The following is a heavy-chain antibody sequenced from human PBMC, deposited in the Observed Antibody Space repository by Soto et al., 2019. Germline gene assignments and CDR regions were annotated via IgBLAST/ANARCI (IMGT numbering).Heavy chain of an antibody. D-gene: IGHD1-1*01. V-gene: IGHV3-23*01. CDR3: AKATATSGGAFEI. CDR2: ILVGGST. J-gene: IGHJ3*02. CDR1: GFICSSYD. Sequence: GSLRLSCAVSGFICSSYDMSWVRQAPGKGLEWVSTILVGGSTHYEDSVKGRFTISRDTSKNTVYLQMNSLTAGDTAFYYCAKATATSGGAFEIYGQGTMVTVSS.